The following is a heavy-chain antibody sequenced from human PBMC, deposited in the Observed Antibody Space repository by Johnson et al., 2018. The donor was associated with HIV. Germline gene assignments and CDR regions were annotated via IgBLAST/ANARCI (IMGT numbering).Heavy chain of an antibody. V-gene: IGHV3-11*04. CDR2: INWTGDSAI. CDR1: GFTVSSNY. J-gene: IGHJ3*02. D-gene: IGHD2-8*01. Sequence: QVQLVESGGGLVHPGGSLRLSCAASGFTVSSNYMNWVRQAPGKGLEWVSGINWTGDSAIWYADSVKGRFTVSRDNAKNSLYLQMNSLRAEDTAVYYCARSVNAGRPFDIWGQGTLVTVSS. CDR3: ARSVNAGRPFDI.